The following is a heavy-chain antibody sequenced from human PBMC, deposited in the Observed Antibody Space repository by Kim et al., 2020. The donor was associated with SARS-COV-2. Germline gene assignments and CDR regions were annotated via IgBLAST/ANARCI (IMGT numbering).Heavy chain of an antibody. Sequence: GGSLRLSCAASGFSFSSYAMYWVRQAPGKGLEWVAVISYDGINKYYADSVKGRFTISRDNSKNTLYLQMNSLRSEDTAVYYCARPRSGSYYGYFDYWGQGTLVTVSS. CDR3: ARPRSGSYYGYFDY. V-gene: IGHV3-30*04. CDR2: ISYDGINK. CDR1: GFSFSSYA. J-gene: IGHJ4*02. D-gene: IGHD1-26*01.